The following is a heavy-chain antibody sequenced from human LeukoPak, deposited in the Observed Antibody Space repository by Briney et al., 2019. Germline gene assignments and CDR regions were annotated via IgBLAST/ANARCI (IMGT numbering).Heavy chain of an antibody. Sequence: PGGSLRLSCAASGFTFSSYGMRWVRQAPGKGLEWMAVVWSDGSNKYYADSVKGRFSISRDNSKNTFYLQVNSLRAEDTAVYYCARYGGSGSPRSYFDYWGQGTLVTVSS. CDR3: ARYGGSGSPRSYFDY. CDR1: GFTFSSYG. V-gene: IGHV3-33*01. J-gene: IGHJ4*02. D-gene: IGHD1-26*01. CDR2: VWSDGSNK.